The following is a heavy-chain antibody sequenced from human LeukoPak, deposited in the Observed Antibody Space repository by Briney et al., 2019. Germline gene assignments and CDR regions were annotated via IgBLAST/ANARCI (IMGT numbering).Heavy chain of an antibody. CDR2: IIPIFGIA. V-gene: IGHV1-69*04. D-gene: IGHD7-27*01. CDR3: ARDETGDPTVGY. Sequence: GSSVKVSCKASGGTFSSYAISWVRQAPGQGLEWMGRIIPIFGIANYAQKFQGRVTITADKSTSTAYMELSSLRSEDTAVYSCARDETGDPTVGYWGQGTLVTVSS. J-gene: IGHJ4*02. CDR1: GGTFSSYA.